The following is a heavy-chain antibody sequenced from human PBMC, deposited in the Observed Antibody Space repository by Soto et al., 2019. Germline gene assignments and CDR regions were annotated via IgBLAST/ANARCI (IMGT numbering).Heavy chain of an antibody. CDR2: IIPIFGTA. D-gene: IGHD3-9*01. CDR3: ATTQTSRYFDPGYYGMDV. J-gene: IGHJ6*02. CDR1: GGTFSSYA. Sequence: QVQLVQSGAEVKKPGSSVKVSCKASGGTFSSYAISWVRQAPGQGLEWMAGIIPIFGTANYAQKFQGRVTITADESTSTAYMDLSSLRSEDTAVYYCATTQTSRYFDPGYYGMDVWGQGTTVTVSS. V-gene: IGHV1-69*12.